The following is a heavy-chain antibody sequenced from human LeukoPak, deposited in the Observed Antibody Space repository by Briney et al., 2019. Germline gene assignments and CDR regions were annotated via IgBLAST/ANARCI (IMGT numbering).Heavy chain of an antibody. Sequence: SETLSLTCTVSGGSIINYYWGWIRQSPGKGLEWIGYIYYSGSTSYNPSLKSRVTISVDTSKNQLSLNLSSLTAADTAVYYCARHSSDSSGYLLDYWGQGTLVTVSS. CDR1: GGSIINYY. D-gene: IGHD3-22*01. J-gene: IGHJ4*02. CDR3: ARHSSDSSGYLLDY. V-gene: IGHV4-59*08. CDR2: IYYSGST.